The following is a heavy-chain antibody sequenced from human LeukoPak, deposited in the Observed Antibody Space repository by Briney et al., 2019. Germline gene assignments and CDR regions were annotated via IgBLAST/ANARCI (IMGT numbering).Heavy chain of an antibody. CDR1: GGSISSGSYF. D-gene: IGHD2-15*01. CDR3: ARDRIEVDAFDI. V-gene: IGHV4-61*02. Sequence: SETLSLTCTVSGGSISSGSYFWSWIRQPAGKGLEWIGRIYTSGSTNYNPSLKGRVTISVDTSKSQFSLKLSSVTAADTAVYYCARDRIEVDAFDIWGQGTMVTVSS. CDR2: IYTSGST. J-gene: IGHJ3*02.